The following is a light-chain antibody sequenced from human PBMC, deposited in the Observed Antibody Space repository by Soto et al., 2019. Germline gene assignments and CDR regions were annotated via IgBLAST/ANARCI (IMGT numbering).Light chain of an antibody. Sequence: EIVMTQSPATLFVSPGERATLSCRASESVGRNLAWYQQKPGQAPRLLIYGASSRATGIPDRFSGSGSGTDFTLTISRLEPEDFAVYYCQQYGSSFWTFGQGTKVDI. V-gene: IGKV3-20*01. J-gene: IGKJ1*01. CDR2: GAS. CDR3: QQYGSSFWT. CDR1: ESVGRN.